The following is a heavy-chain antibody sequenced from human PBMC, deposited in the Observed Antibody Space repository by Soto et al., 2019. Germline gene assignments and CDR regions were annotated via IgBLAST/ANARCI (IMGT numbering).Heavy chain of an antibody. CDR1: GYSISSGYY. CDR3: ARLQTGTTVGFDP. CDR2: IYHSGST. D-gene: IGHD1-7*01. V-gene: IGHV4-38-2*01. J-gene: IGHJ5*02. Sequence: SETLSLTCAVSGYSISSGYYWGWIRQPPGKGLEWIGSIYHSGSTYYNPSLKSRVTISVDTSKNQFSLKLSSVTAADTAVYYCARLQTGTTVGFDPWGQGTLVTVSS.